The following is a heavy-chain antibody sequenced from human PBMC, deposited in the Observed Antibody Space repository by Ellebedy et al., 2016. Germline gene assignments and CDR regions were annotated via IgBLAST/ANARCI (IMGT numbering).Heavy chain of an antibody. J-gene: IGHJ4*02. V-gene: IGHV4-39*01. Sequence: GSLRLXCTVSGDPISSSSYYWGWIRQPPGKGLEWIGSIYYSGSTYYNPSLKSRVTISVDTSKNQFSLKLSSVTAADTAVYYCARHEVPIVVVPAAIRDWGQGTLVTVSS. CDR3: ARHEVPIVVVPAAIRD. D-gene: IGHD2-2*01. CDR1: GDPISSSSYY. CDR2: IYYSGST.